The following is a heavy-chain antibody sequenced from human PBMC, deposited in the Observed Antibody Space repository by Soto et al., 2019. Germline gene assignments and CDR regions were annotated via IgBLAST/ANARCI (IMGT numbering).Heavy chain of an antibody. CDR3: ARTSHNSRSFFGYSGYAFDY. J-gene: IGHJ4*02. V-gene: IGHV3-23*01. D-gene: IGHD5-12*01. Sequence: PGGSLRLSCAASGFTFRNYGMNWVRKAPGKGLEWVSAISGSGDNTYYADSVKGRFTISRDNAKNSLYLQMNSLRAEDTAVYYCARTSHNSRSFFGYSGYAFDYWGQGTLVTVSS. CDR2: ISGSGDNT. CDR1: GFTFRNYG.